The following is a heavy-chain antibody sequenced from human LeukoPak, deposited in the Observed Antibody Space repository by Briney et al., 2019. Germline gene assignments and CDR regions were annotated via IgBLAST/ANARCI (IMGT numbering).Heavy chain of an antibody. D-gene: IGHD5-24*01. CDR1: GFTFSNYA. CDR3: AKQFVDI. V-gene: IGHV3-23*01. CDR2: ISGSGDDP. J-gene: IGHJ5*02. Sequence: GGSLRLSCAASGFTFSNYAMNWVRQAPGKGLEWVSSISGSGDDPSYADSVKGRFTISRDNSRNTLYLQMNSLRAEDAAVYYCAKQFVDIWGQGTLVTVSS.